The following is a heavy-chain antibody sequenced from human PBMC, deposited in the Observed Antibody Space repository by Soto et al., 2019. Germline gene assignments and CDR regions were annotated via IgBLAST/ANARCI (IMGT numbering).Heavy chain of an antibody. J-gene: IGHJ6*02. CDR1: GGSITSSFY. D-gene: IGHD6-13*01. CDR2: IYGTGNT. CDR3: RSSSRYSTDV. Sequence: QLQLQESGPGLVKPSETLSLSCTVSGGSITSSFYWGWIRQPPGKGLEWIGSIYGTGNTYYNPSLXCRVTISADTSNNQFSLNLISVTAADTAVYYCRSSSRYSTDVWGQGATVTVSS. V-gene: IGHV4-39*01.